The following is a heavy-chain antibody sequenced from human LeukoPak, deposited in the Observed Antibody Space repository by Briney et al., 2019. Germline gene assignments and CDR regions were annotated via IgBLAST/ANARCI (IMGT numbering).Heavy chain of an antibody. CDR1: GGSISSGSYY. V-gene: IGHV4-61*02. D-gene: IGHD4-17*01. CDR3: ARDAITVTTKAFDI. Sequence: SETLSLTCTVSGGSISSGSYYWSWIRQPAGKGLEWIGRIYTSGSTNYNPSLKSRVTISVDTSKNQFSLKLSSVTAADTAVYYCARDAITVTTKAFDIWGQGTMVAVSS. CDR2: IYTSGST. J-gene: IGHJ3*02.